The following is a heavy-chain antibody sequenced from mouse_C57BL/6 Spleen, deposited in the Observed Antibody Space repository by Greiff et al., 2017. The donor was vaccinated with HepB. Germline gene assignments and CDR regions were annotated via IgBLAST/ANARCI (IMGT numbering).Heavy chain of an antibody. CDR3: ARDRFITTVVGDWYFDV. CDR2: ISDGGSYT. V-gene: IGHV5-4*01. Sequence: EVMLVESGGGLVKPGGSLKLSCAASGFTFSSYAMSWVRQTPEKRLEWVATISDGGSYTYYPDNVKGRFTISRDNAKNNLYLQMSHLKSEDTAMYYCARDRFITTVVGDWYFDVWGTGTTVTVSS. J-gene: IGHJ1*03. D-gene: IGHD1-1*01. CDR1: GFTFSSYA.